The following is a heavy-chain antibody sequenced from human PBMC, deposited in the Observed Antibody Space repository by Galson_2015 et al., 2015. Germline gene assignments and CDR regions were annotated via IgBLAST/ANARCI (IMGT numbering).Heavy chain of an antibody. CDR2: IYYSGST. Sequence: SETLSLTCTVSGGSISSISTYYWGWIRQPPGKGLEWIGNIYYSGSTNYNPSLKSRVTIYVDTSKNQFSLKLRSVTAADTAVYYCARQDYDSSGYYDFEYWGRGTLVTVSS. CDR3: ARQDYDSSGYYDFEY. CDR1: GGSISSISTYY. V-gene: IGHV4-39*01. J-gene: IGHJ4*02. D-gene: IGHD3-22*01.